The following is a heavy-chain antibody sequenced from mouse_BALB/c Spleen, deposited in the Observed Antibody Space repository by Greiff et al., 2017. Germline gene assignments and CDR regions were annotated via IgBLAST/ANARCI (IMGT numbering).Heavy chain of an antibody. Sequence: EVKLMESGGGLVKPGGSLKLSCAASGFAFSSYDMSWVRQTPEKRLEWVAYISSGGGSTYYPDTVKGRFTISRDNAKNTLYLQMSSLKSEDTAMYYCARNYGYGYYYAMDYWGQGTSVTVSS. CDR3: ARNYGYGYYYAMDY. D-gene: IGHD1-2*01. CDR2: ISSGGGST. J-gene: IGHJ4*01. V-gene: IGHV5-12-1*01. CDR1: GFAFSSYD.